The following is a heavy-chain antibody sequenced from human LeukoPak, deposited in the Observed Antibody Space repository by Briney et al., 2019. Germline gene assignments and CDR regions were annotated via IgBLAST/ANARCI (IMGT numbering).Heavy chain of an antibody. CDR3: ARDHDWGVDY. J-gene: IGHJ4*02. Sequence: ASVTVSCKASGLTFTDHYMHWVRQAPGQGLEWMGWINGKRGDTNYAQNFQDRVTMTRDTSTSTVYMELSRLTVDDTAVYYCARDHDWGVDYWGQGTLVTVSS. CDR1: GLTFTDHY. D-gene: IGHD7-27*01. CDR2: INGKRGDT. V-gene: IGHV1-2*02.